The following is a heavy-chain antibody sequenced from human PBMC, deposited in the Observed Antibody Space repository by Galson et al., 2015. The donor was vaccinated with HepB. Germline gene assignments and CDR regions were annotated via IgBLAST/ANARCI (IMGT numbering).Heavy chain of an antibody. Sequence: SVKVSCKASGYTFTSYGISWVRQAPGQGLEWMGWISAYNGNTNYAQKLQGRVTMTTDTSTSTAYMELRSLRSDDTAVYYCARGRVLLWFGESHSDWYFDLWGRGTLVTVSS. V-gene: IGHV1-18*01. CDR1: GYTFTSYG. D-gene: IGHD3-10*01. J-gene: IGHJ2*01. CDR3: ARGRVLLWFGESHSDWYFDL. CDR2: ISAYNGNT.